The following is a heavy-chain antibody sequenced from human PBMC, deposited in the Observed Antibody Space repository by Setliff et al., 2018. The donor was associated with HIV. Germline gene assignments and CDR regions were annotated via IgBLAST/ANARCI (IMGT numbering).Heavy chain of an antibody. J-gene: IGHJ4*02. CDR3: ARGLSFYDPGGFDY. CDR2: IYTSGST. Sequence: SETLSLTCTVSGGSISSSYWSWIRQPPGKGLGWIGYIYTSGSTNYNPSLKSRVTISVDTSKNQFSLKLSYVTAADTAVYYCARGLSFYDPGGFDYWGQGTLVTVSS. D-gene: IGHD3-22*01. CDR1: GGSISSSY. V-gene: IGHV4-4*09.